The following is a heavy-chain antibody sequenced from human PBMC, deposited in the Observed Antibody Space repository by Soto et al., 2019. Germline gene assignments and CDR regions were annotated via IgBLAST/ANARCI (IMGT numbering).Heavy chain of an antibody. D-gene: IGHD3-10*01. CDR1: GYTFTGYY. J-gene: IGHJ5*02. V-gene: IGHV1-2*04. CDR3: ARDPDDYYGSGSYFDP. Sequence: ASVKVSCKASGYTFTGYYMHWVRQAPGQGLEWMGWINPNSGGTNYAQKFQGWVTMTRDTSISTAYMELSRLRSDDTAVYYCARDPDDYYGSGSYFDPWGQGTLVTVSS. CDR2: INPNSGGT.